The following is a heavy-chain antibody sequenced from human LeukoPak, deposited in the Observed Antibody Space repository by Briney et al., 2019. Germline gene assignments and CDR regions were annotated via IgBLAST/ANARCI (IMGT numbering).Heavy chain of an antibody. CDR2: FVPEEAET. D-gene: IGHD3-3*01. J-gene: IGHJ3*02. CDR3: ATHTIFGVVTYAFHI. V-gene: IGHV1-24*01. CDR1: GYTGIELS. Sequence: ASVKVSCRLSGYTGIELSMHWVRQAPGKGLEWLGGFVPEEAETIYAQKFQGRVTMTEDTSTDTAYMELSNLTSEDTAVSFCATHTIFGVVTYAFHIWGRGTLVTVSS.